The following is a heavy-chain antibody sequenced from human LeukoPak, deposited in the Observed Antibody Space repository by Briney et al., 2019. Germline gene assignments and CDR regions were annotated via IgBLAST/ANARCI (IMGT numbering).Heavy chain of an antibody. CDR2: IYYSGST. CDR1: GGSISSGGYY. D-gene: IGHD3-22*01. Sequence: SQTLSLTCTVSGGSISSGGYYWSWIRQHPGKGLEWIGYIYYSGSTYYNPSLKSRVTISVDTSKNQFSLKLSSVTAADTAVYYCARGKRYDSSGYYGLRYYYGMDVWGQGTTVTVSS. J-gene: IGHJ6*02. V-gene: IGHV4-31*03. CDR3: ARGKRYDSSGYYGLRYYYGMDV.